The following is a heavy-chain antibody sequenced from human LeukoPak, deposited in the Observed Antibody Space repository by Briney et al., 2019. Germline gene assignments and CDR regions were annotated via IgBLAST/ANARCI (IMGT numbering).Heavy chain of an antibody. CDR3: ARDGRLVGASHFDY. CDR2: IKQDGTEK. D-gene: IGHD1-26*01. J-gene: IGHJ4*02. Sequence: GGSLRLSCAASGFTFSSYWMNWVRQAPGKGLEWVANIKQDGTEKLYVDSVKGRFTISRDNAKNSLYLQMNSLRAEDTAVYYCARDGRLVGASHFDYWGQGTLVTVSS. V-gene: IGHV3-7*01. CDR1: GFTFSSYW.